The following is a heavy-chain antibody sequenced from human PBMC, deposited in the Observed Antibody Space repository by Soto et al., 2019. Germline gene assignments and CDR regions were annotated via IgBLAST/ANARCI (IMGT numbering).Heavy chain of an antibody. CDR3: ARDQVVGGGYYYYYGMDV. CDR2: ISSSSSYI. CDR1: GFSFSSDS. J-gene: IGHJ6*02. D-gene: IGHD2-15*01. Sequence: LSCAGSGFSFSSDSMNWVRHAPGKGLEWVSSISSSSSYIYYADSVKGRFTISRDNAKNSLFLQMNSLRAEDTAVYYCARDQVVGGGYYYYYGMDVWGQGTTVTGSS. V-gene: IGHV3-21*01.